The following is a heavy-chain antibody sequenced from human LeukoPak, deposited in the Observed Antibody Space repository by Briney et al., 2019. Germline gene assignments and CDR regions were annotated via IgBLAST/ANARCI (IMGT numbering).Heavy chain of an antibody. CDR3: AIGYCSSTNCQHFDY. J-gene: IGHJ4*02. CDR2: IIPILGIA. CDR1: GGTFSSYA. D-gene: IGHD2-2*01. V-gene: IGHV1-69*04. Sequence: SVKVSRKASGGTFSSYAISWVRQAPGQGLEWMGRIIPILGIANYAQKFQGRVTITADKSTSTAYMELSSLRSEDTAVYYCAIGYCSSTNCQHFDYWGQGTLVPVPS.